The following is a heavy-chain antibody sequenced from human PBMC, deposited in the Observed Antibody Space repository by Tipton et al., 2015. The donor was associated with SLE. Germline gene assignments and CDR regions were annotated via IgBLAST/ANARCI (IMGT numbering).Heavy chain of an antibody. Sequence: TLSLTCTVSGGSISSSSYYWGWIRQPPGKGLEWIGSIYYSGSTFYNPSLKSRVTISVDTSKNQFSLKLSSVTAADTAVYYSAGERQHLDGTENKFDIWGQGTMVTVSS. V-gene: IGHV4-39*07. CDR1: GGSISSSSYY. CDR2: IYYSGST. D-gene: IGHD6-13*01. CDR3: AGERQHLDGTENKFDI. J-gene: IGHJ3*02.